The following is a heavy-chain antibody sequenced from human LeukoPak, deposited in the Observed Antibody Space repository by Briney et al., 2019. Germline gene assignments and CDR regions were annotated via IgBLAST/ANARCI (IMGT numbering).Heavy chain of an antibody. Sequence: GGSLRLSCAASGFTFSSYAMHWVRQAPGKGLEWVAVISYDGSNKYYADSVKGRFTISRDNSKNTLYLQMNSLRAEDTAVYYCARGMGYLDYCGEGTLVTVSS. CDR3: ARGMGYLDY. CDR2: ISYDGSNK. J-gene: IGHJ4*02. D-gene: IGHD3-10*01. CDR1: GFTFSSYA. V-gene: IGHV3-30*04.